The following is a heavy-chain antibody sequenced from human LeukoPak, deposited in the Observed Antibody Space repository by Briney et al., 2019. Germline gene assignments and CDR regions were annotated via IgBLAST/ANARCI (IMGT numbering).Heavy chain of an antibody. V-gene: IGHV3-7*01. CDR3: AREGDSYNHLYFYYYYGMDV. D-gene: IGHD5-24*01. J-gene: IGHJ6*02. CDR1: GFTFSSYC. Sequence: GGSLRLSCAASGFTFSSYCMSWVRQAPGKGLEWVANINQDGSEKYYVDSVKGRFTISRDNAKNSLYLQMNSLRAEDTAVYYCAREGDSYNHLYFYYYYGMDVWGRGTTVTVSS. CDR2: INQDGSEK.